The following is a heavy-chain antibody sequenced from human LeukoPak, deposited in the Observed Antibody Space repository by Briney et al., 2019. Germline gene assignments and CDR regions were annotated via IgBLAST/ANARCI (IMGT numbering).Heavy chain of an antibody. CDR1: GGTFSNFA. V-gene: IGHV1-69*13. CDR2: IIPIFGTA. J-gene: IGHJ4*02. CDR3: ARGNARPKIRFDY. Sequence: SVKVSCKAPGGTFSNFAISWVRQAPGQGLEWMGGIIPIFGTANYAQKFQGRVTITADESTSTAYMELSSLRSEDTAVYYCARGNARPKIRFDYWGQGTLVTVSS.